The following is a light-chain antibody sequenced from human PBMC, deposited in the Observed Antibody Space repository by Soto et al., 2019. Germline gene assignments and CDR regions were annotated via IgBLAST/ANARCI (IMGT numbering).Light chain of an antibody. CDR2: WAS. J-gene: IGKJ1*01. Sequence: EIVLAPFPETLAASVGARSTIKCRSSQSLLHSSDNRNYLTWYQQKPGQPPKLLIYWASTRQSGVPDRFSGSGSGTDFTLTINSLQAEDVAVYYCQQYDSTPWTFGQGTKVDIK. CDR1: QSLLHSSDNRNY. CDR3: QQYDSTPWT. V-gene: IGKV4-1*01.